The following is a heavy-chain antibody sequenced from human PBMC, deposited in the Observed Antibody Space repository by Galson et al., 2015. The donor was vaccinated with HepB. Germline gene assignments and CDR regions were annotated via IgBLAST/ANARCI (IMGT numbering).Heavy chain of an antibody. J-gene: IGHJ6*02. D-gene: IGHD3-22*01. CDR1: GFTVSNRD. Sequence: SLRLSCAASGFTVSNRDVTWVRQAPGKGLQWVSTINRSGSTYYADSVKGRFTISRDNSKNTLYLQMNSLRAEDTAVYYCARGAYYDSSGYYSYYGMDVWGQGTTVTVSS. CDR2: INRSGST. CDR3: ARGAYYDSSGYYSYYGMDV. V-gene: IGHV3-53*01.